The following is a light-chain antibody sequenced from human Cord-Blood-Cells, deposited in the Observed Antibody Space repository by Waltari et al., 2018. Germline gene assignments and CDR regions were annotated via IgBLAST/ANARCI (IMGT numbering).Light chain of an antibody. CDR3: SSYTSSSTWV. CDR2: DVS. V-gene: IGLV2-14*01. J-gene: IGLJ3*02. CDR1: SSPAGRYNY. Sequence: QSALTQTASVSGSPGHPILISFTGASSPAGRYNYVSWYQQQPGKAPKLMIYDVSNRPSGVSNRFSGSKSGNTASLTISGLQAEDEADYYCSSYTSSSTWVFGGGTKLTVL.